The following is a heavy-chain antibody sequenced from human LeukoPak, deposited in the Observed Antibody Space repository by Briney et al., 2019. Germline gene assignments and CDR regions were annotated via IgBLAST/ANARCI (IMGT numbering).Heavy chain of an antibody. Sequence: GGALRLSCAASGFTFSDYYTSSIRQAPGKGLECVSYISVASTYTKYADSVKGRFPSSRDNAQNSLFQQLNRLRAEDTAVYYYARDISCCGGGCAPYFFVYWGQGTLVTVSS. J-gene: IGHJ4*02. D-gene: IGHD2-21*02. CDR1: GFTFSDYY. CDR3: ARDISCCGGGCAPYFFVY. V-gene: IGHV3-11*05. CDR2: ISVASTYT.